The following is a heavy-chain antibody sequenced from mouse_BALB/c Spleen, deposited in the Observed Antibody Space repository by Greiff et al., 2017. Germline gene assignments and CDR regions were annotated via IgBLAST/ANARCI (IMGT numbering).Heavy chain of an antibody. CDR1: GYSITSGYY. CDR3: ARDRYYGSSYFDY. V-gene: IGHV3-6*02. CDR2: ISYDGSN. J-gene: IGHJ2*01. D-gene: IGHD1-1*01. Sequence: EVKLQESGPGLVKPSQSLSLTCSVTGYSITSGYYWNWIRQFPGNKLEWMGYISYDGSNNYNPSLKNRISITRDTSKNQFFLKLNSVTTEDTATYYCARDRYYGSSYFDYWGQGTTLTVSS.